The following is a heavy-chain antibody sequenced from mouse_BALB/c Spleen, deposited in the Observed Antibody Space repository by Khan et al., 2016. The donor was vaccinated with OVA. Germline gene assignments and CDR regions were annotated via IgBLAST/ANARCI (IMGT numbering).Heavy chain of an antibody. Sequence: VQLQQSGAELVKPGASVKLSCTGSGFNIKDTYIQWVKQWPEQGLEWIGRIDLANGKTIYDPKFQGKATITAETSSMTAYLHPSSLTSEDTVVFYWCSSILLYAMHYWGQGTSVTVSS. V-gene: IGHV14-3*02. CDR3: CSSILLYAMHY. J-gene: IGHJ4*01. CDR1: GFNIKDTY. CDR2: IDLANGKT.